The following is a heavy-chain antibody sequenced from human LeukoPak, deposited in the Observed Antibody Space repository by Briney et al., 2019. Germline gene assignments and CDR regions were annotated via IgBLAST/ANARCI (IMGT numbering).Heavy chain of an antibody. D-gene: IGHD3-22*01. CDR1: GGSISSGSYY. CDR2: IYTSGST. J-gene: IGHJ2*01. CDR3: AGSVPYYHDSSGYYYSWYFDL. Sequence: SETLSLTCTVSGGSISSGSYYWSWIRQPAGKGLEWIGRIYTSGSTNYNPSLKSRVTISVDTSKNQFSLKLSSVTAADTAVYYCAGSVPYYHDSSGYYYSWYFDLWGRGTLVTVSS. V-gene: IGHV4-61*02.